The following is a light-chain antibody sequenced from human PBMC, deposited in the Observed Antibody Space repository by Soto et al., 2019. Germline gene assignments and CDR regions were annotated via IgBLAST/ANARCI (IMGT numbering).Light chain of an antibody. Sequence: EVVLSQSPGTLSLYPGERATLSCRASQSVSSSYLAWYQQKPGQAPRLLIYGASSRATGIPDRFSGGGSGTDFTLTITRLEPEDFAVYYCQYYGNSPLTFGQGTKVDIK. CDR1: QSVSSSY. CDR3: QYYGNSPLT. CDR2: GAS. J-gene: IGKJ1*01. V-gene: IGKV3-20*01.